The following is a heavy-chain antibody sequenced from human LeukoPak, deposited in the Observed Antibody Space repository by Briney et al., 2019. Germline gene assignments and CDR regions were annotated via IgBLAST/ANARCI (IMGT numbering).Heavy chain of an antibody. V-gene: IGHV3-21*05. CDR1: GFTFSSYS. J-gene: IGHJ3*02. CDR2: ISSSSSYI. D-gene: IGHD3-10*01. CDR3: ARNMGRGYEDAFDI. Sequence: GGSPRLSCAASGFTFSSYSMNWVRQAPGKGLEWVSYISSSSSYIYYGDSVKGRFTISRDNAKNSLYLQMNSMRAEDTAVYYCARNMGRGYEDAFDIWGQGTMVTVSS.